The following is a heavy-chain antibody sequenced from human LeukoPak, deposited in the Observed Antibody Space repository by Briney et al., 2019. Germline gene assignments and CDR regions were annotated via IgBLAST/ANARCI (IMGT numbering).Heavy chain of an antibody. Sequence: GGSLRLSCAASGFTFSSYNMNWVRQAPGKGLEWVSSISSSISIYYADSVKGRFTISRDSSKNTLFLQMNRLRPEDAAVYYCAKAPVTTCRGAYCYPFDYWGQGTLVTVSS. CDR2: ISSSISI. J-gene: IGHJ4*02. CDR3: AKAPVTTCRGAYCYPFDY. V-gene: IGHV3-21*04. CDR1: GFTFSSYN. D-gene: IGHD2-21*01.